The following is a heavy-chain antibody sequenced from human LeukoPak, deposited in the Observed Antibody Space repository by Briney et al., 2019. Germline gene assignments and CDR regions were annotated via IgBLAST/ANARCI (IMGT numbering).Heavy chain of an antibody. CDR1: GFTFSSYA. Sequence: PGGSLRLSCAASGFTFSSYAMSWVRQAPGKGLEWVSAISGRGGSTYYGDSVKGRFTIPRDNSKNTLYLKMNSLRAEDTAVYYCAKPVYRGGSYWGQGTLVTVSS. D-gene: IGHD3-10*01. CDR3: AKPVYRGGSY. CDR2: ISGRGGST. V-gene: IGHV3-23*01. J-gene: IGHJ4*02.